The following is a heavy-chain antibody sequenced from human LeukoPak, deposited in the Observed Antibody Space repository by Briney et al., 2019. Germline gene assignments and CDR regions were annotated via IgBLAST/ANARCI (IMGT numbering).Heavy chain of an antibody. CDR1: GGSISGSGYY. CDR2: IYYTGST. Sequence: SETLSLTCSVSGGSISGSGYYWAWIRQPPGKGLEWIGSIYYTGSTHYNSSLKSRVTMSVDTSKNQFSLKLSSVTAADTAVYYCASPLGGFDNWGQGTLVTVS. J-gene: IGHJ4*02. D-gene: IGHD3-16*01. V-gene: IGHV4-39*01. CDR3: ASPLGGFDN.